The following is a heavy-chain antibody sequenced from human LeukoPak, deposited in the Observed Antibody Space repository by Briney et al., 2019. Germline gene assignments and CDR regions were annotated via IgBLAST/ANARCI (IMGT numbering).Heavy chain of an antibody. CDR2: IITNLAST. V-gene: IGHV1-69*01. CDR1: GSAFSCYT. D-gene: IGHD5-12*01. J-gene: IGHJ4*02. Sequence: GSSVTVSCKASGSAFSCYTITWVRQAPGQGLEWVGGIITNLASTNYAQKFQGRVTISADDSTSTAYMQLRSLTSEDTAFYYCALAFSGYDRWFPEPPDQWGQGTLVTVPS. CDR3: ALAFSGYDRWFPEPPDQ.